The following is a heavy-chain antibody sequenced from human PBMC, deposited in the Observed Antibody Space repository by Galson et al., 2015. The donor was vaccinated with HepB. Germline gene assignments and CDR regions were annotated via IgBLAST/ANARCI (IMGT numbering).Heavy chain of an antibody. Sequence: SLRLSCAASGFTFSSYGMHWVRQAPGKGLEWVAVIWYDGSNKYYADSVKGRFTISRDNSKNTLYLQMNSQRAEDTAVYYCARLTRWELRFDYWGQGTLVTVSS. V-gene: IGHV3-33*08. CDR1: GFTFSSYG. J-gene: IGHJ4*02. CDR3: ARLTRWELRFDY. D-gene: IGHD1-26*01. CDR2: IWYDGSNK.